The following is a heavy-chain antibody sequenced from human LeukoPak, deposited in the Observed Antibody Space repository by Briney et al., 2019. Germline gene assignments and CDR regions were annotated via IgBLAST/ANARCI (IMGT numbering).Heavy chain of an antibody. J-gene: IGHJ4*02. D-gene: IGHD2-15*01. CDR3: ARRGYCSGGTCLTFDL. CDR1: GGSISSYY. V-gene: IGHV4-59*08. CDR2: IYYSGST. Sequence: PSETLSLTCTVSGGSISSYYWNWIRQPPGKGLEWIGYIYYSGSTNYNPSLKSRVTISVDTSKNQFSLKLSSVTAADTAVYYCARRGYCSGGTCLTFDLWGQGTLVTVSS.